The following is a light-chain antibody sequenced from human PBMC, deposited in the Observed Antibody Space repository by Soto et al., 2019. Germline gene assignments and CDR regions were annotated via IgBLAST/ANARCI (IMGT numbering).Light chain of an antibody. CDR2: DTT. CDR1: TGAVTNGHY. CDR3: LLSYNAPDV. J-gene: IGLJ1*01. V-gene: IGLV7-46*01. Sequence: QAVLTQDPALTVSPGGTVTLTCGSSTGAVTNGHYPYWFQQKPGQAPRTLIYDTTNRHSWTPARFSGSLLGGKAAPTLSGAQPEDEAEYYCLLSYNAPDVLGTGTKVTVL.